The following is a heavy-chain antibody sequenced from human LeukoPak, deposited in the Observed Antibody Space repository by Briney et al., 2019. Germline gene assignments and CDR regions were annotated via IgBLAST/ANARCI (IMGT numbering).Heavy chain of an antibody. CDR1: GFSFISYD. Sequence: GGSLRLSCAASGFSFISYDMHWVRQAPGKGLEWVGYITSNGSRKDYADSVKGRFTISRDNAKDSLYLQMNSLRAEDMAVYYCAKRPSDYGDYVSYFDYWGQGTLVSVPS. CDR2: ITSNGSRK. J-gene: IGHJ4*02. D-gene: IGHD4-17*01. V-gene: IGHV3-48*01. CDR3: AKRPSDYGDYVSYFDY.